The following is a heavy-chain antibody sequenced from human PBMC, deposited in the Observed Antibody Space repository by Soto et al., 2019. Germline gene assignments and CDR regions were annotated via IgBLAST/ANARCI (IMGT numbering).Heavy chain of an antibody. J-gene: IGHJ4*02. D-gene: IGHD3-3*01. V-gene: IGHV4-34*08. CDR2: INHSGST. CDR1: DGTFGDHC. Sequence: PSEPLRLPCAVYDGTFGDHCWNWIRQHPGKGLEWIGEINHSGSTNYNPSLKSRVTISVDTSKNQFSLKLSSVTAADTAVYYCATAKYDYWSGYSVFDYWGQGTLGTGPS. CDR3: ATAKYDYWSGYSVFDY.